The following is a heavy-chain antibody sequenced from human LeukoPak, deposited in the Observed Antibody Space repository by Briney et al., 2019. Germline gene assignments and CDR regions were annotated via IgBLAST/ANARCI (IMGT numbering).Heavy chain of an antibody. D-gene: IGHD6-19*01. CDR1: GGSISSYY. CDR3: ARDLKRGVAVAGDFDY. CDR2: IYTSGST. Sequence: SETLSLTCTVSGGSISSYYWSWIRQPAGKGLEWIGRIYTSGSTNYNPSHKSRVTMSVDTSKNQFSLKLSSVTAADTAVYYCARDLKRGVAVAGDFDYWGQGTLVTVYS. J-gene: IGHJ4*02. V-gene: IGHV4-4*07.